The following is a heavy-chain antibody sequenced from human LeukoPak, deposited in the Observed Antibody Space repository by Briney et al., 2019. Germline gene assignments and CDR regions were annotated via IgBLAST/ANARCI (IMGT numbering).Heavy chain of an antibody. D-gene: IGHD6-19*01. CDR2: ISYDGSNK. J-gene: IGHJ4*02. Sequence: GGSLRLSCAASGFTFSSYAMHWVRQAPGKGLEWVAVISYDGSNKYYADSVKGRFTISRDNSKNTLYLQMNSLRAEDTAVYYCARGGQWLLPQKYYFDYWGQGTLVTVSS. V-gene: IGHV3-30-3*01. CDR3: ARGGQWLLPQKYYFDY. CDR1: GFTFSSYA.